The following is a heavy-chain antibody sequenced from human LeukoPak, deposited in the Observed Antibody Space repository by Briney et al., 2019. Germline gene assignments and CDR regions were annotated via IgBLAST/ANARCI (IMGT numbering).Heavy chain of an antibody. D-gene: IGHD3-9*01. J-gene: IGHJ4*02. V-gene: IGHV3-7*03. CDR3: ARSYNVLTAFDY. CDR2: IRQDGSEK. Sequence: GGSLRLSCAASGFTFSTYWMSWVRQAPGKGLEWVANIRQDGSEKYYVDSVKGRFTISRDNADNSLYLQMNSLKPEDTAVYYRARSYNVLTAFDYWGQGTLVTVSS. CDR1: GFTFSTYW.